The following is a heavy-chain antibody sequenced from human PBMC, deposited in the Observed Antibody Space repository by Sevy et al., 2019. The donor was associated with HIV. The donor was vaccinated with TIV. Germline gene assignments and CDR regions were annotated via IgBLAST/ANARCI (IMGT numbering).Heavy chain of an antibody. CDR3: ARDEVGGSYWEFDY. Sequence: GGSLRLSCAASGFTFSSYSMNWVRQAPGKGLEWVPSISTSSSYIYYAHSVKGRFTISRDNAKNSLYLQMNSLRAEDTAVYYCARDEVGGSYWEFDYWGQGTLVTVSS. V-gene: IGHV3-21*01. J-gene: IGHJ4*02. D-gene: IGHD1-26*01. CDR1: GFTFSSYS. CDR2: ISTSSSYI.